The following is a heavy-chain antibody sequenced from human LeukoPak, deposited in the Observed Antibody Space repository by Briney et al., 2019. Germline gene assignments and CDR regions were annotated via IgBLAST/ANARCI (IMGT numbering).Heavy chain of an antibody. V-gene: IGHV3-48*03. CDR1: GFTFSSYE. CDR3: AELGITMIGGV. J-gene: IGHJ6*04. D-gene: IGHD3-10*02. CDR2: ISSSGSTI. Sequence: GGSLRLSCAASGFTFSSYEMNWVRQAPGKGLEWVSYISSSGSTIYYADSVRGRFTISRDNAKNSLHLQMNSLRAEDTAVYYCAELGITMIGGVWGKGTTVTISS.